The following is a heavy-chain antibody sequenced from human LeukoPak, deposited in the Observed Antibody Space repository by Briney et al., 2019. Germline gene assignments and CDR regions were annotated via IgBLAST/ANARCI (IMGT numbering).Heavy chain of an antibody. J-gene: IGHJ2*01. Sequence: GGSLRLSCAASGFTFSSYSMNWVRQAPGKGLEWVSYISSSSTIYYADSVKGRFTISRDNAKNSLYLQMNSLRAEDTAVYYCARAWGPTTVLTRGHWYFDLWGRGTLVTVSS. V-gene: IGHV3-48*01. CDR2: ISSSSTI. D-gene: IGHD4-23*01. CDR1: GFTFSSYS. CDR3: ARAWGPTTVLTRGHWYFDL.